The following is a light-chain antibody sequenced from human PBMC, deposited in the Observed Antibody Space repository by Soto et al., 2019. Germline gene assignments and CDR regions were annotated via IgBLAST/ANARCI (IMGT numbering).Light chain of an antibody. Sequence: QSALTQPRSVSGSPGQSVTISCTGSSSDVGAYNYVSWYQHHPGKAPKVMIFDVSERPSGVPDRFSGSKSGNTASLTISGLQSEDEADYYCATWDDTLNGLFGGGTKLTVL. J-gene: IGLJ2*01. CDR3: ATWDDTLNGL. CDR2: DVS. V-gene: IGLV2-11*01. CDR1: SSDVGAYNY.